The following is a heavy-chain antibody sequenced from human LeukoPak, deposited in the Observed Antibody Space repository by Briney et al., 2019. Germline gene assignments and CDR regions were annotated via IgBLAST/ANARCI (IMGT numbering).Heavy chain of an antibody. CDR2: ISAYNGNT. CDR3: ARDLGSWYFFNYYYCYMDV. V-gene: IGHV1-18*01. D-gene: IGHD6-13*01. CDR1: GYTFTSYG. J-gene: IGHJ6*03. Sequence: ASGKLSCKASGYTFTSYGISWARHAPGQGLEWMGWISAYNGNTNYAQKLQGRVTMTTDTSTSTAYMELRSLSSDDTAVYYCARDLGSWYFFNYYYCYMDVWGKGTTVTVS.